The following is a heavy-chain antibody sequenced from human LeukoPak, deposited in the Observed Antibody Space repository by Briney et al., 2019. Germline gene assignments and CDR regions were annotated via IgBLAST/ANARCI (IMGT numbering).Heavy chain of an antibody. D-gene: IGHD1-26*01. CDR1: GFTFDDYA. Sequence: GGSLRLSCAASGFTFDDYAMHWVRQAPGKGLEWVSGISWNSGSIGYADSVKGRFTISRDNAKNSLYLQMNSLRAEDMALYYCAKASNSGSYYRVSYFDYWGQGTLVTVSS. J-gene: IGHJ4*02. CDR3: AKASNSGSYYRVSYFDY. V-gene: IGHV3-9*03. CDR2: ISWNSGSI.